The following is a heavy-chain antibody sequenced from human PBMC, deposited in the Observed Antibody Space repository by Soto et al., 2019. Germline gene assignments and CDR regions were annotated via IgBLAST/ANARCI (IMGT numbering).Heavy chain of an antibody. CDR2: IYYSGST. CDR1: GACINRYF. V-gene: IGHV4-59*08. Sequence: ETRSLTGTDAGACINRYFWSWIRQPPGKGLEWIGYIYYSGSTTYNPSLKSRVTISVDTSKNQFSLKLSSVTAADKAVYYCARVAEVMDVWGQGTTVTVSS. CDR3: ARVAEVMDV. J-gene: IGHJ6*02.